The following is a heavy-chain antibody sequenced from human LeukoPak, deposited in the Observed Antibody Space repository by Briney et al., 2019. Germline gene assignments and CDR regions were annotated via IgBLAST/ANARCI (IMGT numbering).Heavy chain of an antibody. Sequence: GGSLRLSCAASGFTFSDYYMSWVRQAPGKGLEWVANIKQDGSEKYYVDSVKGRFTISRDNAKNSLYLQMNSLRAEDTAVYYCARVRGSGCSDYWGQGTLVTVSS. CDR1: GFTFSDYY. CDR2: IKQDGSEK. D-gene: IGHD6-19*01. J-gene: IGHJ4*02. V-gene: IGHV3-7*01. CDR3: ARVRGSGCSDY.